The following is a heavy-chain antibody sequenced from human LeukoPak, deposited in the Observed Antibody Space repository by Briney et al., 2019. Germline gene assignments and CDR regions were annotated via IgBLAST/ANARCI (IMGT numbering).Heavy chain of an antibody. D-gene: IGHD2-2*01. Sequence: GASVKVTCKAYGYTFTSYHMHWVRQAPGQGLEWMGIINPSGGSTTYAQKFQGRVTMTRDTSTSTVYMELSSLRSEDTAVYYCARGGGVVVVPAPPGDYDYWGQGTLLTVSS. CDR3: ARGGGVVVVPAPPGDYDY. J-gene: IGHJ4*02. CDR2: INPSGGST. V-gene: IGHV1-46*01. CDR1: GYTFTSYH.